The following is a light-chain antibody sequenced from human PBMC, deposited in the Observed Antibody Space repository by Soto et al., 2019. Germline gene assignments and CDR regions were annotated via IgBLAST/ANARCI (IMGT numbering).Light chain of an antibody. CDR1: QGISSY. CDR2: AAS. CDR3: LQFNTYPLT. V-gene: IGKV1-9*01. Sequence: DIQLTQSPSFLSASVGDRVTITCRASQGISSYLAWYQQSPGKAPKLLIYAASTLQSGVPSRFSGSGSGTEFTLTISSLQPEDFATYYCLQFNTYPLTFGPGTKVDI. J-gene: IGKJ3*01.